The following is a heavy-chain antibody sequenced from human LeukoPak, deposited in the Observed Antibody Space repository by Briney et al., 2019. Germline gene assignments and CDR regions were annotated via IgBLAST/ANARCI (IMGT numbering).Heavy chain of an antibody. CDR2: ISGSGGNT. J-gene: IGHJ4*02. D-gene: IGHD6-19*01. V-gene: IGHV3-23*01. CDR3: AGRREYASGPTTG. Sequence: GGSLRLTCAAYGFTFSSYARKWVRQAQGKGREGGSAISGSGGNTNYANSGKGRITSYRDNTKNMLYVKMNRVRAEDTAVYYCAGRREYASGPTTGWGQGTLVTVSS. CDR1: GFTFSSYA.